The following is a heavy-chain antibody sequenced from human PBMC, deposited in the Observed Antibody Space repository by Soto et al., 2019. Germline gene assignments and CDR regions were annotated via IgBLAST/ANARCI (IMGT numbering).Heavy chain of an antibody. CDR3: ARAYPSDDFWSGYNDY. D-gene: IGHD3-3*01. Sequence: VKVSCKASGGTFSSYAISWVRQAPGQGLEWMGGIIPIFGTANYAQKFQGRVTITADESTSTAYMELSSLRSEDTAVYYCARAYPSDDFWSGYNDYWGQGTLVTVSS. V-gene: IGHV1-69*13. CDR1: GGTFSSYA. CDR2: IIPIFGTA. J-gene: IGHJ4*02.